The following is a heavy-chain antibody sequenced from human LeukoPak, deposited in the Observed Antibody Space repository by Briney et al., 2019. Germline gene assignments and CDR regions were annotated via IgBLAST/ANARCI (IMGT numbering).Heavy chain of an antibody. CDR2: ISGSGGST. CDR3: AKDRDDSSGYYPLHFDY. CDR1: GFTFISYA. J-gene: IGHJ4*02. Sequence: GGSLRLSCAASGFTFISYAMSWVRQAPGKGLEWVSAISGSGGSTYYADSVKGRFTISRDNSKNTLYLQMNSLRAEDTAVYYCAKDRDDSSGYYPLHFDYWGQGTLVTVSS. V-gene: IGHV3-23*01. D-gene: IGHD3-22*01.